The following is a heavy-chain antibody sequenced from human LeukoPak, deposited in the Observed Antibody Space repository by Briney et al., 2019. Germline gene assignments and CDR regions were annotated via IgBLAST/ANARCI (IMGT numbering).Heavy chain of an antibody. J-gene: IGHJ4*02. CDR3: EWFGKEYIDY. D-gene: IGHD3-10*01. CDR1: GFTFSSYA. CDR2: ISYDGSNK. Sequence: PGGSLRLSCAASGFTFSSYAMHWVRQAPGKGLEWVAVISYDGSNKYYADSVKGRFTISRDNSKNTLYLQMNSLRAEDTAVYYCEWFGKEYIDYWGQGTLVTVSS. V-gene: IGHV3-30-3*01.